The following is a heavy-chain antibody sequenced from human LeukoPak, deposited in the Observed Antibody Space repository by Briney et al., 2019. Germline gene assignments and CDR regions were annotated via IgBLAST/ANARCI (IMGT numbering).Heavy chain of an antibody. D-gene: IGHD4-17*01. CDR3: AREQYGSDDALDI. V-gene: IGHV3-33*01. J-gene: IGHJ3*02. Sequence: PGGSLRLSCAASGFTFSSYGMHWVRQAPGKGLEWVAVIWFDGSNKYYADSVKGRFTVSRDNSKNTMDLQMNSLRAEDTAVYYCAREQYGSDDALDIWGQGTIVTVSS. CDR2: IWFDGSNK. CDR1: GFTFSSYG.